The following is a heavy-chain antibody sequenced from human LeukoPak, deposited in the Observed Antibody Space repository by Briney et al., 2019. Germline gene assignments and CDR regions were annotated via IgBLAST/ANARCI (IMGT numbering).Heavy chain of an antibody. CDR2: IIPIFGTA. Sequence: SVKVSCMASGGTFSSYAISWVRQAPGQGLEWMGGIIPIFGTANYAQKVQGRVTITAEESTRTAYMELSNLRSEDQAVYYCARDLSPWPIYYWGQGTLVTVSS. CDR3: ARDLSPWPIYY. V-gene: IGHV1-69*01. CDR1: GGTFSSYA. J-gene: IGHJ4*02. D-gene: IGHD2/OR15-2a*01.